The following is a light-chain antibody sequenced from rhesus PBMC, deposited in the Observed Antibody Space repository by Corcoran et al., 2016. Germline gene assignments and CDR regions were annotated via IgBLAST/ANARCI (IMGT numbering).Light chain of an antibody. CDR2: NES. J-gene: IGKJ1*01. Sequence: DIQMTQSPSSLSASVGDRVTITCQACQAISNNLAWYQQKPGKVPKHLIYNESTLQSGVPSRFSGSGSGTEFTLTVRSLQPEVFATYYCQHSYGITPTFGRGTKVEIK. CDR3: QHSYGITPT. V-gene: IGKV1-25*01. CDR1: QAISNN.